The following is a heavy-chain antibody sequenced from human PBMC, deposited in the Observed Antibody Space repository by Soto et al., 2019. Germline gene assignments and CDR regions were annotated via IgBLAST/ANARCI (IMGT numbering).Heavy chain of an antibody. CDR3: ARGHFRRGGWYGY. CDR2: ISSSSSYI. J-gene: IGHJ4*02. CDR1: GFTFSSYS. D-gene: IGHD6-19*01. Sequence: EVQLVESGGGLVKPGGSLRLSCAASGFTFSSYSMNWVRQAPGKGLEWVSSISSSSSYIYYADSVKGRFTISRDNAKNSLYLQMNSLRAEDKAVYYRARGHFRRGGWYGYWGQGTLVTVSS. V-gene: IGHV3-21*01.